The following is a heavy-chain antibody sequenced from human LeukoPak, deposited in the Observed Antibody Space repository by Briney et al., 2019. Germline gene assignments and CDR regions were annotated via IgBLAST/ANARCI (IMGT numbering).Heavy chain of an antibody. CDR1: GFNFSSYG. D-gene: IGHD1-7*01. CDR3: AKDLGLLGRTYYFGMDV. V-gene: IGHV3-30*18. Sequence: PGGSLRLSCAASGFNFSSYGMHWVRQAPGKGLEWVAVISYDGRNNYYGDSVKGRFTISRDNSKNTLYLQMNSLRAEDTAVYYCAKDLGLLGRTYYFGMDVWGQGTTVTVSS. J-gene: IGHJ6*02. CDR2: ISYDGRNN.